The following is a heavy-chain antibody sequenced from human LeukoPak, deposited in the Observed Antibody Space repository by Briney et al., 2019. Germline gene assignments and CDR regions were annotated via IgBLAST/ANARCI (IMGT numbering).Heavy chain of an antibody. V-gene: IGHV4-4*07. D-gene: IGHD1-26*01. J-gene: IGHJ6*03. CDR3: ARDGFLKLVGATYYYYYYMDV. CDR1: GGSISSYY. Sequence: PSETLSLTCTVSGGSISSYYWSWIRQPAGKGLEWIGRIYTSGSTNYNPSLKSRVTMSVDTSKNQFSLKLSSVTAADTAVYYCARDGFLKLVGATYYYYYYMDVWSKGTTVTVSS. CDR2: IYTSGST.